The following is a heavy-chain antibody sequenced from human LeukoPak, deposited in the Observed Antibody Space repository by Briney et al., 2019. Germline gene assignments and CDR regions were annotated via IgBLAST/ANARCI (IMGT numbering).Heavy chain of an antibody. Sequence: GGSLRLSCAASGFSFSSYWMSWVRQAPGKGLEWVANIKQDGSEKYYVDSVKGRFTISRDNAKNSLYLQLNSLRVEDTAVYYCARDRLFGALSDYWGQGTLVTVSS. V-gene: IGHV3-7*01. CDR2: IKQDGSEK. CDR3: ARDRLFGALSDY. J-gene: IGHJ4*02. D-gene: IGHD3-10*02. CDR1: GFSFSSYW.